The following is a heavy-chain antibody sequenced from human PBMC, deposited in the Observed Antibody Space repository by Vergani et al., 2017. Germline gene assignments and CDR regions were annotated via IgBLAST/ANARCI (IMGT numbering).Heavy chain of an antibody. CDR2: ISYDGSNK. D-gene: IGHD6-13*01. V-gene: IGHV3-30-3*01. CDR3: ARGSSSWPNWFDP. CDR1: GFTFSSYA. J-gene: IGHJ5*02. Sequence: VQLVESGGGVVQPGRSLRLSCAASGFTFSSYAMHWVRQAPGKGLEWVAVISYDGSNKYYADSVKGRFTISRDNSKNTLYLQMNSLRAEDTAVYYCARGSSSWPNWFDPWGQGTLVTVSS.